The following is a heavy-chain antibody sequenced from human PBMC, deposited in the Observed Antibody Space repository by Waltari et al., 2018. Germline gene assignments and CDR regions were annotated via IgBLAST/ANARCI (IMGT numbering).Heavy chain of an antibody. J-gene: IGHJ3*02. CDR2: IYSGGGT. V-gene: IGHV3-53*01. D-gene: IGHD5-12*01. CDR3: GNIGAFDI. CDR1: GFTVSNNY. Sequence: EVQLVESGGGLIQPGGSLGIYCSASGFTVSNNYIPWVRQAPGKGLEWVSVIYSGGGTYYADSVRGRFTISRDKVKNTVYLQMNSLRAEDTAVYYCGNIGAFDIWGQGTMVTVSS.